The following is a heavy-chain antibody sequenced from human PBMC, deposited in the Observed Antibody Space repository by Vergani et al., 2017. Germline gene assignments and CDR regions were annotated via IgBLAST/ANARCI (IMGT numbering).Heavy chain of an antibody. CDR2: VSHSGDT. D-gene: IGHD2-2*01. CDR3: ARLLIIPSARDAYGI. J-gene: IGHJ3*02. Sequence: QVKLQESGPGLVKPPGTLSLNCAVSGDSISSNVWWSWVRQSPGKGLEWIGDVSHSGDTNYNPSLKSRVTMSVDKSTNQFSLTLTSVNAADTAVYYCARLLIIPSARDAYGIWGQGTSVTVSS. V-gene: IGHV4-4*03. CDR1: GDSISSNVW.